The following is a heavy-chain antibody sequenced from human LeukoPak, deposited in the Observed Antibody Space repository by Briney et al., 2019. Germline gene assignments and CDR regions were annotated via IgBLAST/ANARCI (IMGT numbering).Heavy chain of an antibody. CDR1: GYTFTGYY. CDR2: INPNSGGA. V-gene: IGHV1-2*02. CDR3: ARGALVVVPAAIGY. J-gene: IGHJ4*02. D-gene: IGHD2-2*01. Sequence: ASVKVSCKASGYTFTGYYMHWVRQAPGQGLEWMGWINPNSGGANYAQKFQGRVTMTRDTSISTAYMELSRLRSDDTAVYYCARGALVVVPAAIGYWGQGTLVTVSS.